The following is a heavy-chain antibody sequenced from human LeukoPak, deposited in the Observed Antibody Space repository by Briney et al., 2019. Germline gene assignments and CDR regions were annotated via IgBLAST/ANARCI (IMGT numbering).Heavy chain of an antibody. V-gene: IGHV1-69*01. Sequence: SVTVSCKASRGTFSHYAISWVRQAPGQGLEWMGGIIPIFGTANYAQKFQGRVTITADESTSTAYMELSSLRSEDTAVYYCARVPVAGSNWCDPWAQGTLVTVSS. CDR2: IIPIFGTA. J-gene: IGHJ5*02. CDR3: ARVPVAGSNWCDP. CDR1: RGTFSHYA. D-gene: IGHD6-19*01.